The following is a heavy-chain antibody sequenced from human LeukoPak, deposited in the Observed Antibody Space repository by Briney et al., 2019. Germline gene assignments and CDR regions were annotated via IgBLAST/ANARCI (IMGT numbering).Heavy chain of an antibody. CDR2: INPNSGGT. Sequence: ASVKVSRKASGYTFTDYYMQWVRQAPGQGLEWMGWINPNSGGTNYAQKFQGRVTMTRDTSISTAYMELSRLRSDDTAVYYCARLGGDYYDSSGYYGDYWGQGTLVTVSS. CDR1: GYTFTDYY. V-gene: IGHV1-2*02. D-gene: IGHD3-22*01. J-gene: IGHJ4*02. CDR3: ARLGGDYYDSSGYYGDY.